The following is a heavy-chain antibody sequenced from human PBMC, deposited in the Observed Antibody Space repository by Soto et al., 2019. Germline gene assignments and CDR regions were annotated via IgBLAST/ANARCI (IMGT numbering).Heavy chain of an antibody. D-gene: IGHD3-9*01. Sequence: VGCLGLSCAAAGVTFSSYGMHWVRKAAGKALEWVAVISYDGSNKYYADSVNGRSTISRDNSKNTLYLQMNSLRAEDTAVYYCAKDGVVRYFDWLSPVDYWGQGTLVTVS. J-gene: IGHJ4*02. CDR2: ISYDGSNK. CDR1: GVTFSSYG. V-gene: IGHV3-30*18. CDR3: AKDGVVRYFDWLSPVDY.